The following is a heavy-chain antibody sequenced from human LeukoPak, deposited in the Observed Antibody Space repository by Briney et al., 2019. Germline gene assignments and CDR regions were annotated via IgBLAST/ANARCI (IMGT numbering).Heavy chain of an antibody. D-gene: IGHD2-21*01. CDR1: GFTFSSYE. Sequence: PGGSLRLSCAASGFTFSSYEMNWVRQAPGKGLEWVLFISSSGSTIYYADSVKGRFTISRDNAKNSLFLQMNSLRVEDTAVYYCARDASDWSFDIWGQGTMVTVSS. CDR3: ARDASDWSFDI. V-gene: IGHV3-48*03. J-gene: IGHJ3*02. CDR2: ISSSGSTI.